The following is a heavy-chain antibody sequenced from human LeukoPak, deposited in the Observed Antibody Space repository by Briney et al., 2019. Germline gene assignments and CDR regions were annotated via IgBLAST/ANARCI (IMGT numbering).Heavy chain of an antibody. D-gene: IGHD6-13*01. CDR1: GFTVSSNY. CDR3: ARDRGAAADPSECFQH. CDR2: IYGGGST. Sequence: GGSLRLSCAASGFTVSSNYMSWVRQAPGKGLEWVSVIYGGGSTYYADSVKGRFTISRDNSKNTLYLQMNSLRAEDTAVYYCARDRGAAADPSECFQHWGQGTLVTVSS. V-gene: IGHV3-66*01. J-gene: IGHJ1*01.